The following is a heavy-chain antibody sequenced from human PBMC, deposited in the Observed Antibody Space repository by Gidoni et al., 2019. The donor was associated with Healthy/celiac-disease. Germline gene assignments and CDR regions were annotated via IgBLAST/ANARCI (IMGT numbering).Heavy chain of an antibody. D-gene: IGHD4-17*01. V-gene: IGHV3-23*04. CDR1: GFTFSSYA. Sequence: EVQLVASGGGLVQPGGSLRLTCAASGFTFSSYAMSWVRQAPGKGLEWGSAISGSGGSTYYADSVKGRFTISRDNSNNTLYLQMNSLRAEDTAVYYCAKSLMATVTTIDFDYWGQGTLVTVSS. CDR3: AKSLMATVTTIDFDY. J-gene: IGHJ4*02. CDR2: ISGSGGST.